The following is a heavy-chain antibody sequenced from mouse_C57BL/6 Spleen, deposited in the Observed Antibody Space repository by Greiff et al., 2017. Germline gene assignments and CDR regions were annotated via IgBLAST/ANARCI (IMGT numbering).Heavy chain of an antibody. CDR2: IYPGDGDT. CDR1: GYAFSSYW. J-gene: IGHJ4*01. CDR3: ASGYDYIYAMDY. D-gene: IGHD2-4*01. Sequence: QVQLQQSGAELVKPGASVKISCKASGYAFSSYWMNWVKQRPGKGLEWIGQIYPGDGDTNYNGKFKGKATLTADKSSSTAYMQLSSLTSEDSAVYFCASGYDYIYAMDYWGQGTSVTVSS. V-gene: IGHV1-80*01.